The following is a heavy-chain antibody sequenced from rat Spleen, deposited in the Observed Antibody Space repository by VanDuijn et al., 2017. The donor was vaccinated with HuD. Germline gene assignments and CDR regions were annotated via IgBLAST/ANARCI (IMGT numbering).Heavy chain of an antibody. CDR1: GFTFSNYD. CDR2: ISYDGTYT. CDR3: TTYPFGY. J-gene: IGHJ3*01. Sequence: EVQLVESGGDLVQPGRSMKLSCAASGFTFSNYDMAWVLQAPTKGLELVASISYDGTYTYYRDSVNGRFSVSRDNAKNTLYLQMDSLRSEDTATYYCTTYPFGYWGQGTLVTVSS. V-gene: IGHV5-20*01. D-gene: IGHD1-4*01.